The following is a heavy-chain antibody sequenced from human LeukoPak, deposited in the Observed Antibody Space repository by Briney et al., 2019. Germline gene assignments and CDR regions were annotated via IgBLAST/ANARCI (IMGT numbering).Heavy chain of an antibody. CDR3: ARRSPLGWLGGAFDI. Sequence: SETLSLTCTVSGGSISSYYWGWIRQPPGRGLEWIGYIYYSGSTNYNPSLKSRVTISVDTSKKQFSLKLSSVTAADTAVYYCARRSPLGWLGGAFDIWGLGTMVTVSS. V-gene: IGHV4-59*01. J-gene: IGHJ3*02. D-gene: IGHD6-19*01. CDR1: GGSISSYY. CDR2: IYYSGST.